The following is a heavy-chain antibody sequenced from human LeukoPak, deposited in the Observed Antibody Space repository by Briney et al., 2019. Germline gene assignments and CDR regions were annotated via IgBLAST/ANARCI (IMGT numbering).Heavy chain of an antibody. CDR1: GGSISSYY. J-gene: IGHJ4*02. CDR2: IYYSGST. D-gene: IGHD6-13*01. CDR3: ARGXVGSSWVNFDY. Sequence: SETLSLTCTVSGGSISSYYWSWIRQPPGKGLEWIGYIYYSGSTNYNPSLKSRVTISVDTSKNQFSLKLSSVTAADTAVYYCARGXVGSSWVNFDYWGQGTLVTVSS. V-gene: IGHV4-59*01.